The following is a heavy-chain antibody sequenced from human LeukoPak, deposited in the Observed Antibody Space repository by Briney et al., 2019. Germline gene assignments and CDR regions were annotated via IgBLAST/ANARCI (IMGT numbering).Heavy chain of an antibody. CDR3: ARDRYYYSSGSPILGY. CDR2: ISSSSSTI. J-gene: IGHJ4*02. D-gene: IGHD3-10*01. CDR1: GFTFSSYS. V-gene: IGHV3-48*02. Sequence: PGGSLRLSCAASGFTFSSYSMNWVRQAPGKGLEWVSYISSSSSTIYYADSVKGRFTISRDNAKNSLYLQMNSLRDEDTAVYYCARDRYYYSSGSPILGYWGQGTLVTVSS.